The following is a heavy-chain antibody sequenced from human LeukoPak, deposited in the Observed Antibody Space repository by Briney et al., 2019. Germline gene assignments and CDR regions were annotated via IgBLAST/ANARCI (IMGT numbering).Heavy chain of an antibody. CDR1: GYTFTSYG. Sequence: ASVKVSCKASGYTFTSYGVSWVRQAPGQGLEWMGWISAYNGNTNYAQKLQGRVTMTTDTSTSTAYMELRSLRSDDTAVYYCARVYRSILWSSGWFGPWGQGTLVTVSS. J-gene: IGHJ5*02. CDR2: ISAYNGNT. V-gene: IGHV1-18*01. D-gene: IGHD2-21*01. CDR3: ARVYRSILWSSGWFGP.